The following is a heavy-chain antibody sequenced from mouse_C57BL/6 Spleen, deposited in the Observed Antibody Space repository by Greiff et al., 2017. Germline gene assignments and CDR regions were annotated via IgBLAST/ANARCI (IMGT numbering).Heavy chain of an antibody. V-gene: IGHV5-9-1*02. J-gene: IGHJ3*01. Sequence: EVKLQESGEGLVKPGGSLKLSCAASGFTFSSYAMSWVRQTPEKRLEWVAYISSGGDYIYYADTVKGRFTISRDNARNTLYLQMSSLKSEDTAMYYCTKEKENWDKFAYWGQVTLVTISA. CDR1: GFTFSSYA. CDR2: ISSGGDYI. CDR3: TKEKENWDKFAY. D-gene: IGHD4-1*01.